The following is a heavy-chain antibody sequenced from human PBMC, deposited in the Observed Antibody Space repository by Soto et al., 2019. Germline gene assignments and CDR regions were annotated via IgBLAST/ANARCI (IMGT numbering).Heavy chain of an antibody. D-gene: IGHD6-13*01. CDR3: ARESSSSCNDY. V-gene: IGHV1-18*01. Sequence: QFQLVQSGAEVKKPGASVKVSCKASGYTFTSYGISWVRQAPGQGLEWMGWISAYNGNTNYAQKLQGRVTMTTDTSTSTADMELRSLGSDDTAVYYCARESSSSCNDYWGQGPLVTVSS. J-gene: IGHJ4*02. CDR2: ISAYNGNT. CDR1: GYTFTSYG.